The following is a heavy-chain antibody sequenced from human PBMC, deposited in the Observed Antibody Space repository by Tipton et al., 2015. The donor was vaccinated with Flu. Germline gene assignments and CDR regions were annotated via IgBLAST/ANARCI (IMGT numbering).Heavy chain of an antibody. CDR3: GRLSFYDVDLKNFYFDY. J-gene: IGHJ4*02. Sequence: TLSLTCSVSGGSINNYYLSWIRQPPGKGLEWIGSVYYNGHSYYNPSLKTRVAMSVDTSKNQLSLKLSSVTAADTAMFYCGRLSFYDVDLKNFYFDYWGQGTQVTVSS. CDR2: VYYNGHS. V-gene: IGHV4-59*04. CDR1: GGSINNYY. D-gene: IGHD3-10*02.